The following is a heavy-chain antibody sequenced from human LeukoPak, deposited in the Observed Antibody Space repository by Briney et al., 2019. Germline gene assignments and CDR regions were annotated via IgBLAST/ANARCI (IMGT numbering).Heavy chain of an antibody. J-gene: IGHJ5*02. CDR1: GGSIRSYY. Sequence: SSETLSLTCTVSGGSIRSYYWSWIRQPPGKGLEGIGNIYYSRSTNYNPSLKSRVTISVDTSKNHFSLKLSSVTAAHTAVYYCAREGRDGHNHWGQGTLVTVSS. V-gene: IGHV4-59*01. CDR3: AREGRDGHNH. CDR2: IYYSRST. D-gene: IGHD2-15*01.